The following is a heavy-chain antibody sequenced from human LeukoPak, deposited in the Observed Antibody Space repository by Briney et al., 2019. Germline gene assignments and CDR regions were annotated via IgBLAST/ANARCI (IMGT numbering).Heavy chain of an antibody. Sequence: GGSLRLSCAASGFTFSTYAMSWVRQAPGKGLERVSPITTSGGSTYYADSVKGRFTISRDNAKNSLYLQMNSLRAEDTAIYYCATYRQVLLPFESWGQGTLVTVSS. V-gene: IGHV3-23*01. J-gene: IGHJ4*02. CDR1: GFTFSTYA. CDR2: ITTSGGST. D-gene: IGHD2-8*02. CDR3: ATYRQVLLPFES.